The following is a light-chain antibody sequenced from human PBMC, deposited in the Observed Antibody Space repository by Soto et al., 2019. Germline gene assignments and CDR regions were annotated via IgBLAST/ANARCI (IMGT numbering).Light chain of an antibody. Sequence: EIVLTQSPGTLSLSPGERATLSCRASQSVSSSYLAWYQQKPGQAPRLLTYGTSSRATGIPDRFSGSGSGKNFTLTISRLEPEDFAVYYCQQYGSSPQFGQGTKVEIK. CDR3: QQYGSSPQ. J-gene: IGKJ1*01. V-gene: IGKV3-20*01. CDR2: GTS. CDR1: QSVSSSY.